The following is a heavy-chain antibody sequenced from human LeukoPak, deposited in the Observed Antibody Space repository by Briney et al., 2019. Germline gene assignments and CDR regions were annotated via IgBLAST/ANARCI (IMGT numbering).Heavy chain of an antibody. V-gene: IGHV1-18*01. CDR3: ARVLPLGITMIVVVIGDY. J-gene: IGHJ4*02. CDR2: ISAYNGNT. D-gene: IGHD3-22*01. CDR1: GYTFTSYG. Sequence: GASVKVSCKASGYTFTSYGISWVRQAPGQGLEWMGWISAYNGNTNYAQKLQGRVTMTTDTSTSTAYMELRSLRSDDTAVYYCARVLPLGITMIVVVIGDYWGQGTLVTVSS.